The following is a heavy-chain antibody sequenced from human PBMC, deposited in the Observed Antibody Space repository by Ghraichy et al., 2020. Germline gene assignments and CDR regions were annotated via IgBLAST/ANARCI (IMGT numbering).Heavy chain of an antibody. D-gene: IGHD2-15*01. CDR2: ITSTGTTM. CDR1: GFTLSNYA. V-gene: IGHV3-48*02. CDR3: APDLGYCSSGTCYPYYYSGMDV. J-gene: IGHJ6*02. Sequence: GESLNISCAASGFTLSNYAMNWVRQALGKGLEWVSYITSTGTTMYYADSVKGRFTLSRDSAKNSLFLQMNSLRDEDTALYYCAPDLGYCSSGTCYPYYYSGMDVWGHGTTVTVSS.